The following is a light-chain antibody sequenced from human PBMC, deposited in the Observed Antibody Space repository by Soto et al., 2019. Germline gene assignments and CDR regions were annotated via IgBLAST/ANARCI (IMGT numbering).Light chain of an antibody. J-gene: IGLJ3*02. Sequence: QSALTQPPSASGSPGQSVTISCTGTSSDVGDYNYVSWYQQHPGNAPKVMIYEVSKRPSGVPDRFSGSKSGNTASLTVSGLQAEDEADYYCSSYAGSNNWVFGGGTQLTVL. CDR2: EVS. V-gene: IGLV2-8*01. CDR1: SSDVGDYNY. CDR3: SSYAGSNNWV.